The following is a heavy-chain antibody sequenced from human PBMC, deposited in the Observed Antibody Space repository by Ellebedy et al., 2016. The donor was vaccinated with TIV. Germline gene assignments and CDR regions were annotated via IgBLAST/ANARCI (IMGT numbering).Heavy chain of an antibody. CDR3: ARGRSSSWSYGMDV. Sequence: MPSETLSLTCTVSGGSISNHYWNWIRQPPGKGLEWIGYIYYSGSTNYNPSLKSRVTISVDTSKNQFPLKLSSVTAADTAVYYCARGRSSSWSYGMDVWGQGTTVTVSS. CDR2: IYYSGST. CDR1: GGSISNHY. D-gene: IGHD6-13*01. J-gene: IGHJ6*02. V-gene: IGHV4-59*08.